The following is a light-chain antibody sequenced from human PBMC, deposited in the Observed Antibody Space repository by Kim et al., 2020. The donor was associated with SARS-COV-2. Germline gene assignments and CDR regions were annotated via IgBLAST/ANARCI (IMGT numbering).Light chain of an antibody. CDR3: QQRTSSYT. J-gene: IGKJ2*01. V-gene: IGKV3-11*01. CDR2: DAS. CDR1: QSVSSQ. Sequence: LSLSPGERATLSCRASQSVSSQLAWYQQRPGQAPRLLIFDASSRATGIPARFSGSGSGTDFTLTISSLAPEDFAVYYCQQRTSSYTFGQGTKLEI.